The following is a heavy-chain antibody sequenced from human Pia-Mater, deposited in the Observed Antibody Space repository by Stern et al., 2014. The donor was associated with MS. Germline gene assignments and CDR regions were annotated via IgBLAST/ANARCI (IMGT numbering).Heavy chain of an antibody. J-gene: IGHJ6*02. CDR3: TTLDRSYPYYYYGMDV. D-gene: IGHD1-26*01. Sequence: EVQLVESGGGLVKPGGSLRLSCAASGFTFRNAWMTWIRQAPGKGLEWVGRIKSKTEGGTTDYAAPVKGIFTISRDDSKNTLCLQMNSLKTEDTAVYYCTTLDRSYPYYYYGMDVWGQGTTVTVSS. CDR1: GFTFRNAW. V-gene: IGHV3-15*01. CDR2: IKSKTEGGTT.